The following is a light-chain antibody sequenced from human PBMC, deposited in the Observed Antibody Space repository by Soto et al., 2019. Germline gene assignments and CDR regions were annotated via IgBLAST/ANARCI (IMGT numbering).Light chain of an antibody. V-gene: IGLV1-40*01. Sequence: QSVLTQPPSVSEAPGQRVTISCTGSSSNIGAGYEAHWYQQVPGTAPKLLIYENNNRPSGVPDRFSGSKSGTSASLAITGLQAEDEAEYYCQSYDSSLSGYDFGTGTKLTVL. J-gene: IGLJ1*01. CDR3: QSYDSSLSGYD. CDR1: SSNIGAGYE. CDR2: ENN.